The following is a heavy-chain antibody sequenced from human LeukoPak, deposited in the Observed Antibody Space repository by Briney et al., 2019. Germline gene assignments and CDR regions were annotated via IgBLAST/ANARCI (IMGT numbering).Heavy chain of an antibody. CDR2: INPNSGGT. Sequence: GASVKVSCKASGYTFTGYYMHWVRQAPGQGLEWMGWINPNSGGTNYAQKFQGMVTMTRDTSISTAYMELSRLRSDDTAVYYCARVIVATILQSPCFDYWGQGTLVTVSS. V-gene: IGHV1-2*02. D-gene: IGHD5-12*01. CDR3: ARVIVATILQSPCFDY. J-gene: IGHJ4*02. CDR1: GYTFTGYY.